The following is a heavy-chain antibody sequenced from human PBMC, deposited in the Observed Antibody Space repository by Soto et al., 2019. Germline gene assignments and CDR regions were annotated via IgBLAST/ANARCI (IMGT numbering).Heavy chain of an antibody. CDR1: GFTFSSYG. CDR3: AKDGFDY. Sequence: XGSLRLSCAASGFTFSSYGMHWVRQAPGKGLEWVAVISYDGSNKYYADSVKGRFTISRDNSKNTLYLQMNSLRAEDTAVYYCAKDGFDYWGQGTLVTVSS. J-gene: IGHJ4*02. V-gene: IGHV3-30*18. CDR2: ISYDGSNK.